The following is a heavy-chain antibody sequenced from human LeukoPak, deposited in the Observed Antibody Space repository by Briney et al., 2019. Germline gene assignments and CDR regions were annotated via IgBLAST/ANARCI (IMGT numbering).Heavy chain of an antibody. CDR3: TRVWTDYSNFDY. CDR1: GFALSSYE. Sequence: GGSLRLSCAASGFALSSYEMTWVRQAPGKGLECVSYITRSSSTMYYADSVKGRFTISRDNAKNSLYLQMSSLRAEDTAVYYCTRVWTDYSNFDYLGQGTLVTVSS. CDR2: ITRSSSTM. V-gene: IGHV3-48*03. D-gene: IGHD3/OR15-3a*01. J-gene: IGHJ4*02.